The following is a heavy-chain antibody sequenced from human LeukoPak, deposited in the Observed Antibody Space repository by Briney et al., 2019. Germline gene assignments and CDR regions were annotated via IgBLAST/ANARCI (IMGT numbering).Heavy chain of an antibody. Sequence: KPSETLSLTCAVYGGSFSGYYWSWIRQPPGKGLEWIGEINHSGSTNYNPSLKSRVTIPVDTSKNQFSLKLSSVTAADTAVYYCARGLLRYSYGLKVWFDPWGQETLVTVSS. J-gene: IGHJ5*02. CDR2: INHSGST. D-gene: IGHD5-18*01. CDR1: GGSFSGYY. CDR3: ARGLLRYSYGLKVWFDP. V-gene: IGHV4-34*01.